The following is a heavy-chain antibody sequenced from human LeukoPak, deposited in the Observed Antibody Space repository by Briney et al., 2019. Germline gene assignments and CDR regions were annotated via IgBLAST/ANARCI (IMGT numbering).Heavy chain of an antibody. D-gene: IGHD6-19*01. CDR2: IYYSGST. Sequence: SETLSLTCTVSGGSISSYYWSWIRQPPGKGLEWIGYIYYSGSTNYSPSLKSRVTISVDTSKNQFSLKLSSVTAADTAVYYCARQSDSSGWYLFDYWGQGTLVTVSS. CDR3: ARQSDSSGWYLFDY. V-gene: IGHV4-59*08. CDR1: GGSISSYY. J-gene: IGHJ4*02.